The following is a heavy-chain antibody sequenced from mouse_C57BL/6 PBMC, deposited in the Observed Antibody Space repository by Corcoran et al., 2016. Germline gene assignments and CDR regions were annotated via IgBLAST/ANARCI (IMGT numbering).Heavy chain of an antibody. CDR2: IFPGSGNT. CDR3: ARRGLLSYWYFDV. Sequence: QVQLKQSGDELVRPGASVKLSCKASGYTFTDYYINWVKQRPGQGLEWIARIFPGSGNTYDNEKFKGKATLPAEKSPSTAYMQLSSLTSDDSAVYFCARRGLLSYWYFDVWGTGTTVTVSS. CDR1: GYTFTDYY. V-gene: IGHV1-76*01. J-gene: IGHJ1*03. D-gene: IGHD3-1*01.